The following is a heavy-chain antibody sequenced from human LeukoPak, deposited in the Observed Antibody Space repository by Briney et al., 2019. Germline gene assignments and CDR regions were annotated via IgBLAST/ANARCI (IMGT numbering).Heavy chain of an antibody. CDR1: GYSISSGYY. CDR2: IYHSGSS. V-gene: IGHV4-38-2*02. Sequence: SETLSLTCTVSGYSISSGYYWGWIRQPPGKGLEWIGSIYHSGSSNYNPSLKSRVTISVDTSKNQFSLKLSSVTAADTAVYYCARPMKPYYYYGMDVWGQGTTVTVSS. CDR3: ARPMKPYYYYGMDV. J-gene: IGHJ6*02.